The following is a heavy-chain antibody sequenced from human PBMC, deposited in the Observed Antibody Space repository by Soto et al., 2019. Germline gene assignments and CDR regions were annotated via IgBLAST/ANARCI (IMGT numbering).Heavy chain of an antibody. CDR2: IITIFGTA. CDR3: ARVSSWVPYNWFDP. Sequence: QVQLVQSGAAVKKPGSSVKVSCKASGGTFSSYAISWVRQAPGQGLEWMGGIITIFGTANYAQQCQGRVTITADKSTSTAYMELSSLRSEDTAVYYCARVSSWVPYNWFDPWGQGTLVTVSS. V-gene: IGHV1-69*06. J-gene: IGHJ5*02. CDR1: GGTFSSYA. D-gene: IGHD6-13*01.